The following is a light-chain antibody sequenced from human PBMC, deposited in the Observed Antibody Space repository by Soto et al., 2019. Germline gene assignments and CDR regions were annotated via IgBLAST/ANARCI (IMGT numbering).Light chain of an antibody. Sequence: EIVLTQSPGTLSLSPGERATLSCRASQSVSSNYLAWYQHKPGQAPRLLIYGASSRATGIPDRFGGSGSGTDFTLTISRLEPEDFAVYYCQQYHSSPSTFGQGTKLEIK. CDR1: QSVSSNY. J-gene: IGKJ2*01. CDR2: GAS. V-gene: IGKV3-20*01. CDR3: QQYHSSPST.